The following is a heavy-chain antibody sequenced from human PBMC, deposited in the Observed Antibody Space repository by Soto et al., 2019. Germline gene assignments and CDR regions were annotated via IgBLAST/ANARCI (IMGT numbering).Heavy chain of an antibody. CDR3: ARGGVGNFDL. J-gene: IGHJ4*02. D-gene: IGHD1-26*01. V-gene: IGHV3-74*03. CDR1: GFTFDYYW. Sequence: EVQLVESGGGLVQPGGSLRLTCAASGFTFDYYWMHWVRQAPGKGLVWVSRIHSDGSDTTYADTVKGRFTNSRDNTKNTVYLQLNTLGIDDPDVYFCARGGVGNFDLWGRGTLVTVTS. CDR2: IHSDGSDT.